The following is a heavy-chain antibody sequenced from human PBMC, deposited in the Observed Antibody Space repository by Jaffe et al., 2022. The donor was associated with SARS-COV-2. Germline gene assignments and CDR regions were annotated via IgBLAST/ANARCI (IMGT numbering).Heavy chain of an antibody. D-gene: IGHD1-26*01. Sequence: QVQLVESGGGVVQPGRSLRLSCAASGFTFSSYGMHWVRQAPGKGLEWVAVISYDGSNKYYADSVKGRFTISRDNSKNTLYLQMNSLRAEDTAVYYCAKDGSGSYYGVGAAADYWGQGTLVTVSS. J-gene: IGHJ4*02. V-gene: IGHV3-30*18. CDR2: ISYDGSNK. CDR1: GFTFSSYG. CDR3: AKDGSGSYYGVGAAADY.